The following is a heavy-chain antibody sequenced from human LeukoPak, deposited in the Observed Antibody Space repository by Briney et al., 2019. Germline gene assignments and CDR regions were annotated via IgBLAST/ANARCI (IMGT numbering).Heavy chain of an antibody. Sequence: GGSLRLSCAASGFTFSSYAMSWVRQAPGKGLEWVSAISGSGGSTYYADSVKGRFTISRDNSKNTLYLQMNSLRAEDTAVYYCVTSRVITTYFDLWGRGTLVTVSS. CDR1: GFTFSSYA. D-gene: IGHD3-22*01. J-gene: IGHJ2*01. CDR3: VTSRVITTYFDL. V-gene: IGHV3-23*01. CDR2: ISGSGGST.